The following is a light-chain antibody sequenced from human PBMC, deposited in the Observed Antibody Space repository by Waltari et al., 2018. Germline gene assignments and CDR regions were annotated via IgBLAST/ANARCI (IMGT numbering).Light chain of an antibody. CDR1: QSISSN. CDR2: GAS. CDR3: QQYNNWPPLT. Sequence: IILTQSPATLSVSPGGTATLSCRASQSISSNLAWYQQKPGQTPRLLMYGASTRASGVPGRFSGSGSGTEFTLTISSLQSEDFAVYYCQQYNNWPPLTFGGGTKVEN. J-gene: IGKJ4*01. V-gene: IGKV3-15*01.